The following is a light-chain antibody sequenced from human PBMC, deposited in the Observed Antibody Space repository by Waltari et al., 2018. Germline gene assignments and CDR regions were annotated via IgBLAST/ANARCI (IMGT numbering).Light chain of an antibody. CDR2: QDN. V-gene: IGLV3-1*01. CDR1: KLGDKY. CDR3: QTWDSSTVL. Sequence: SYELTQPPSVSVSPGQPASITCSGDKLGDKYSCWYQQKPGQSPVLVIYQDNKRPSGIPERFSGSNSGNTSTLTISGTQPMDEADYYCQTWDSSTVLFGGGTELTVL. J-gene: IGLJ2*01.